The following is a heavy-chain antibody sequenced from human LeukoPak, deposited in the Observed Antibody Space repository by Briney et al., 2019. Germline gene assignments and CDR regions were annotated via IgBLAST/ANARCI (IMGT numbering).Heavy chain of an antibody. CDR3: ARPTHRLTVTTAIDY. V-gene: IGHV1-2*02. D-gene: IGHD4-17*01. CDR1: GCTFTGFY. Sequence: ASVKVSCKPSGCTFTGFYIHWVRQAPGQGLQWMGWINPKNGATKYSQNFRGRVTMTRDTSIDTAYMELSSLTSDDTAIYYCARPTHRLTVTTAIDYWGQGTLVTVSS. CDR2: INPKNGAT. J-gene: IGHJ4*02.